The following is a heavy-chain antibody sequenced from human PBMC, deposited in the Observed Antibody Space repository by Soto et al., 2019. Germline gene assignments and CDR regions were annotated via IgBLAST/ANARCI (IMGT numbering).Heavy chain of an antibody. Sequence: GGSLRLSCAASGFTFIDYYMSWLRQAPGKGLEWVSYISSSGSTIYYADSVKGRFTISRDNAKNSLYLQMNSLRAEDTAVYYCARYYGSGRYWFDPWGQGTLVTVSS. V-gene: IGHV3-11*01. CDR2: ISSSGSTI. D-gene: IGHD3-10*01. J-gene: IGHJ5*02. CDR1: GFTFIDYY. CDR3: ARYYGSGRYWFDP.